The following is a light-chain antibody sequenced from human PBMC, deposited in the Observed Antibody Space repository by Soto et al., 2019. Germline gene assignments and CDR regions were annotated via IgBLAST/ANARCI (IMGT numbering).Light chain of an antibody. J-gene: IGKJ1*01. CDR1: QSVSSAY. CDR3: QQYGNSPPWT. V-gene: IGKV3-20*01. Sequence: DIVLTQSPGTLSLSPGERATLSCRASQSVSSAYLAWYPQKPGQAPRLLIYGASTRATGIPDLFSGSGSGTDFTLTISRLEPEDLAVYYCQQYGNSPPWTFGQGTKVEIK. CDR2: GAS.